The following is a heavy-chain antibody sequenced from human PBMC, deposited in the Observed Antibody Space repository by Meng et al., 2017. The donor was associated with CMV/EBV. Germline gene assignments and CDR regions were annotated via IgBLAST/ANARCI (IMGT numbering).Heavy chain of an antibody. J-gene: IGHJ6*02. CDR2: INHSGST. CDR3: ARGDSSSWYSVYYYYYYGMDV. CDR1: GGSFSGYY. V-gene: IGHV4-34*01. D-gene: IGHD6-13*01. Sequence: SETLSLTCAVYGGSFSGYYWSWIRQPPGRGLEWIGEINHSGSTNYNPSLKSRVTISVDTSKNQFSLKLSSVTAADTAVYYCARGDSSSWYSVYYYYYYGMDVWGQGTTVIVSS.